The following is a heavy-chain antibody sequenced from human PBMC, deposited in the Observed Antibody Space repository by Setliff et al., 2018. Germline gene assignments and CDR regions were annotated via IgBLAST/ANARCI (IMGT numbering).Heavy chain of an antibody. CDR2: IYYSGSA. J-gene: IGHJ5*02. CDR3: ARGGDSGYLDRCFDP. V-gene: IGHV4-59*11. D-gene: IGHD3-22*01. CDR1: GGSISSHY. Sequence: SETLSLTCTVSGGSISSHYWNWIRQPPGRGLEWIGYIYYSGSANYNPSLKSRVSISVDTSKNQFSLKLSSVTAADTAVYYCARGGDSGYLDRCFDPWGQGTLVTSPQ.